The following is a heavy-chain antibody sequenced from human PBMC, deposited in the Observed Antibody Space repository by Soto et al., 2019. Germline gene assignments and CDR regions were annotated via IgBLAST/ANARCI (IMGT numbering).Heavy chain of an antibody. V-gene: IGHV4-59*08. CDR1: GGSISSYY. CDR2: IYYSGST. CDR3: ARQPRGIAVAGSRYYFDY. Sequence: PSETLSLTCTVSGGSISSYYWSWIRQPPGKELEWIGYIYYSGSTNYNPSLKSRVTISVDTSKNQFSLKLSSVTAADTAVYYCARQPRGIAVAGSRYYFDYWGQGTLVTVSS. J-gene: IGHJ4*02. D-gene: IGHD6-19*01.